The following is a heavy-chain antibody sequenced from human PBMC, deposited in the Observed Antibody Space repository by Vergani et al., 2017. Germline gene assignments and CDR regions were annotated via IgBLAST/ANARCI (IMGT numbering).Heavy chain of an antibody. V-gene: IGHV1-69*08. D-gene: IGHD1-26*01. J-gene: IGHJ6*02. CDR2: IIPILGIP. CDR3: ARDRGTRTYGLDV. CDR1: GGTFSSYT. Sequence: QVQLVQSGAEVKKPGSSVKVSCKASGGTFSSYTVTWVRQAPGQGLEWMGRIIPILGIPNYAQKLQGRVTITADKSTNTAYMELSSLRSEDTAVYYCARDRGTRTYGLDVWGQRTTVTVAS.